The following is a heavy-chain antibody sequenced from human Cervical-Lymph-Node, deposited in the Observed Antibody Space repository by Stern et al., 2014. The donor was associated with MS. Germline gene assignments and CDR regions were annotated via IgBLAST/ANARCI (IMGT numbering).Heavy chain of an antibody. V-gene: IGHV1-46*03. CDR2: INPTGGYT. CDR1: GYTFTSYF. CDR3: ARGGVGPTRWFDP. Sequence: QVQLVQSGAEVKKPGASVKVSCKASGYTFTSYFMHWVRQAPGQGLEWMGIINPTGGYTTYAQKFQDRITMTRDTSATTVYMELTSLRSEDTAVYYCARGGVGPTRWFDPWGQGTLVTVSS. D-gene: IGHD1-26*01. J-gene: IGHJ5*02.